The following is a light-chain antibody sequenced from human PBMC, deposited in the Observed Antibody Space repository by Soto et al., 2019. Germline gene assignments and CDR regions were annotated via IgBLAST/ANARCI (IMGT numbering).Light chain of an antibody. V-gene: IGKV3-15*01. CDR1: QSVSSD. J-gene: IGKJ2*01. CDR3: QQYHNWLMYT. CDR2: GAS. Sequence: EIVMTQSPVTLSVSPGERATLSCRASQSVSSDLAWYQQKPGQAPRLLIYGASTRATGIPARFSGSGSGTEFTLTISRLQSEDFAVYYCQQYHNWLMYTFGQGTKLEI.